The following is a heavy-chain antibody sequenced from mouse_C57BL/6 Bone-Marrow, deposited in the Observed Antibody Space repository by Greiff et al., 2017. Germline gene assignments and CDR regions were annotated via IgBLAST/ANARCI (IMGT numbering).Heavy chain of an antibody. J-gene: IGHJ4*01. CDR3: ARAPYHYYAMDY. D-gene: IGHD5-1*01. Sequence: VQLKESGPGLVKPSQSLSLTCSVTGYSITSGYYWNWIRQFPGNKLEWMGYISYDGSNNYNPSLKNRISITRDTSKNQFFLKLNSVTTEDTATYYCARAPYHYYAMDYWGQGTSVTVSS. CDR2: ISYDGSN. V-gene: IGHV3-6*01. CDR1: GYSITSGYY.